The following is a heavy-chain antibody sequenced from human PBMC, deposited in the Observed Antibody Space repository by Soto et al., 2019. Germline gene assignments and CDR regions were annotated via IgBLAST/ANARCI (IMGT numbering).Heavy chain of an antibody. D-gene: IGHD2-15*01. CDR2: VNPSGGST. Sequence: ASVKVSCKASGYLFTAYSMHWVRLAPGQGLEWMGVVNPSGGSTKYAQNFQGRVTMTRDTSTTTIYMELSSLRSDDTAIYYCARGENCSGGTCYSEYFHRWGQGTLVTVSS. CDR1: GYLFTAYS. J-gene: IGHJ1*01. V-gene: IGHV1-46*01. CDR3: ARGENCSGGTCYSEYFHR.